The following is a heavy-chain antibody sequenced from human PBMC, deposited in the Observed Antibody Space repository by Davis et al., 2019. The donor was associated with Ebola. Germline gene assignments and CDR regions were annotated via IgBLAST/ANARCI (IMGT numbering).Heavy chain of an antibody. CDR3: ARLSESGHYSASGTYHFDY. Sequence: GSLRLSCSVSGGSISTYYWSWIRQPPGKGLEWIGSIYHSGSTYYNPSLKSRVTISVDTSKNQCSLKLSSLTAADTAVYYCARLSESGHYSASGTYHFDYWGQGTLVTVSS. D-gene: IGHD3-10*01. V-gene: IGHV4-59*05. CDR1: GGSISTYY. J-gene: IGHJ4*02. CDR2: IYHSGST.